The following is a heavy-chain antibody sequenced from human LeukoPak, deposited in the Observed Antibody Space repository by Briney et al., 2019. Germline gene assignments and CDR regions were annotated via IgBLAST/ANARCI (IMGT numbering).Heavy chain of an antibody. D-gene: IGHD2-2*01. CDR2: ISGSGGST. V-gene: IGHV3-23*01. CDR1: GFTFSSYA. J-gene: IGHJ1*01. Sequence: TGGSLRLSCAASGFTFSSYAMSWVRQAPGKGLEWVSAISGSGGSTYYADSVKGRFTISRDNSKNTLYLQMNSLRAEDTAVYYCAKAPYIVVVPAAILQHWGQGTLVTVSS. CDR3: AKAPYIVVVPAAILQH.